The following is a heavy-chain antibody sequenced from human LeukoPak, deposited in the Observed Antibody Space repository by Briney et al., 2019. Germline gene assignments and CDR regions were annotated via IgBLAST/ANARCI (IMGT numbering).Heavy chain of an antibody. V-gene: IGHV3-73*01. CDR3: STLVVAADFDY. CDR2: IRSKGNSYGT. CDR1: GFTFSGSA. Sequence: GGSLRLSCAASGFTFSGSAIHWVRQASGKGLEWVGRIRSKGNSYGTAYAASVKGRFTITRDDSKDTAYLQMNSLKTEDTAVYYCSTLVVAADFDYWGQGTLVTVSS. J-gene: IGHJ4*02. D-gene: IGHD6-19*01.